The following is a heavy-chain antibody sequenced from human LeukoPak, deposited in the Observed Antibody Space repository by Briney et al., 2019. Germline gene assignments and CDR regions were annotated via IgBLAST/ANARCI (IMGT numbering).Heavy chain of an antibody. CDR2: ISSSSSYI. D-gene: IGHD3-3*01. Sequence: PGGSLRLSCAASGFTFSSYSMNWVRQAPGKGLEWVSSISSSSSYIYYADSVKGRFTISRDNAKNSLYLQVNSLRAEDTAVYYCARDRMITIFGVVTLDAFDIWGQGTMVTVSS. V-gene: IGHV3-21*01. J-gene: IGHJ3*02. CDR1: GFTFSSYS. CDR3: ARDRMITIFGVVTLDAFDI.